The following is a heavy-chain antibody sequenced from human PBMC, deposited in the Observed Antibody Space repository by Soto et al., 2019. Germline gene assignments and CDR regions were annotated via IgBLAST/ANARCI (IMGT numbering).Heavy chain of an antibody. J-gene: IGHJ4*02. CDR3: ARGQDDSSGYSQDFDY. V-gene: IGHV4-34*01. CDR1: GGSFSCYY. D-gene: IGHD3-22*01. CDR2: INHSGST. Sequence: PSETLSLTCAVYGGSFSCYYWSWIRQPPGKGLEWIGEINHSGSTNYNPSLKSRVTISVDTSKNQFSLKLSSVTAADTAVYYCARGQDDSSGYSQDFDYWGQGTLVTVSS.